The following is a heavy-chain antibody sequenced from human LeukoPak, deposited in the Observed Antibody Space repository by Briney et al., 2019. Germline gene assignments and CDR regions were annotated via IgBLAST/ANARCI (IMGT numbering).Heavy chain of an antibody. CDR1: GFTFSSYG. Sequence: AGGSLRLSCAASGFTFSSYGMHWVRQAPGKGLEWVALIPYDGSDKYYADSVKGRFTISRDNSKNTLYLQMNSLRAEDTAVYYCAKDKRIAAELVPPGFDYWGQGTLVTVSS. CDR2: IPYDGSDK. CDR3: AKDKRIAAELVPPGFDY. V-gene: IGHV3-30*02. J-gene: IGHJ4*02. D-gene: IGHD6-13*01.